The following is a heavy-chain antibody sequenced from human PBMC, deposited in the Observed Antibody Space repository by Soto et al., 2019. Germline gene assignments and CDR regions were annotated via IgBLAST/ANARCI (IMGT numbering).Heavy chain of an antibody. CDR3: ARDASEGEDGMDV. J-gene: IGHJ6*02. CDR1: GGSISSGDYY. V-gene: IGHV4-30-4*01. Sequence: QVQLQESGPGLVKPSQTLSLTCTVSGGSISSGDYYWSWIRQPPGKGLEWIGYIYYSGSTYYNPSLKSRVXTSXDXYKNQFSLKLSSVTAADTAVDYCARDASEGEDGMDVWGQGTTVTVSS. CDR2: IYYSGST. D-gene: IGHD3-16*01.